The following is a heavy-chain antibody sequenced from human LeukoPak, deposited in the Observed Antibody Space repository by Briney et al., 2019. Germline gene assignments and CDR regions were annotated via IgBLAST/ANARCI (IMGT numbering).Heavy chain of an antibody. Sequence: SETLSLTCTVSGGSMSSSSYYWGWIRQPPGKGLEWIGSIYYSGSIYYNPSLKSRVTISVDTSKNQFSLKLSSVTAADTAVYYCARAKSGYSYGYVYYYYMDVWGKGTTVTVSS. CDR2: IYYSGSI. J-gene: IGHJ6*03. CDR3: ARAKSGYSYGYVYYYYMDV. V-gene: IGHV4-39*07. CDR1: GGSMSSSSYY. D-gene: IGHD5-18*01.